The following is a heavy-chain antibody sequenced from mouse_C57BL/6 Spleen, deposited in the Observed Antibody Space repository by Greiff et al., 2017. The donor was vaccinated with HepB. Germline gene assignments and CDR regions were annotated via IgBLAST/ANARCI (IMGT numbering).Heavy chain of an antibody. CDR2: ISDGGSYT. Sequence: EVMLVESGGGLVKPGGSLKLSCAASGFTFSSYAMSWVRQTPEKRLEWVATISDGGSYTYYPDNVKGRFTISRDNAKNTLYLQMSHLKSEDTAMYYWARWGGSREDYFDYWGQGTTLTVSS. J-gene: IGHJ2*01. V-gene: IGHV5-4*03. CDR1: GFTFSSYA. D-gene: IGHD1-1*01. CDR3: ARWGGSREDYFDY.